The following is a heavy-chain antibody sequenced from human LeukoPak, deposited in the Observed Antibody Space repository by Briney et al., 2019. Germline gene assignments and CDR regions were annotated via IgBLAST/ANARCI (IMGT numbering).Heavy chain of an antibody. D-gene: IGHD2-8*01. CDR1: GFTFSSYA. J-gene: IGHJ5*02. CDR2: ISGSGGST. CDR3: AKLKLMVYARNWFDP. V-gene: IGHV3-23*01. Sequence: GGSLRLSCAASGFTFSSYAMSWVRQAPGKGLKWVSAISGSGGSTYYADSVKGRFTISRDNSKNTLYLQMNSLRAEDTAVYYCAKLKLMVYARNWFDPWGQGTLVTVSS.